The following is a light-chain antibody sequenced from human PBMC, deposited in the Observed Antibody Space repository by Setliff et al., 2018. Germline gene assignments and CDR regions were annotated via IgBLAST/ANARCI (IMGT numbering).Light chain of an antibody. CDR1: SSNIGSNT. Sequence: QFVLTQPPSASGTPGQRVTISCSGSSSNIGSNTVNWYQHLPGTAPKLLIYSDNLRPSGVPDRFSGSKSGTSASLAISGLQSEDEADYYCAAWDDSLNGFVFGTGTKVTVL. V-gene: IGLV1-44*01. CDR2: SDN. J-gene: IGLJ1*01. CDR3: AAWDDSLNGFV.